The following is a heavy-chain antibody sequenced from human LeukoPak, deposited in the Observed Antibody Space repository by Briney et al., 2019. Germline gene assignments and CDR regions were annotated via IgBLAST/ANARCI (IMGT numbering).Heavy chain of an antibody. J-gene: IGHJ5*02. CDR2: IYYSGST. Sequence: PSETLSLTCTVSGGSISSYYWSWIRQPPGKGLEWIGYIYYSGSTNYNPSLKSRVTISVDTSKNQFSLKLSSVTAADTAVYYCAGTTNAWFDPWGPGTLVTVSS. CDR3: AGTTNAWFDP. V-gene: IGHV4-59*01. D-gene: IGHD1-26*01. CDR1: GGSISSYY.